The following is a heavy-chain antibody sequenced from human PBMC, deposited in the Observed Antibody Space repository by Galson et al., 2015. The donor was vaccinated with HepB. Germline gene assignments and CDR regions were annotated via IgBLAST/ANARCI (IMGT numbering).Heavy chain of an antibody. D-gene: IGHD6-19*01. Sequence: SVKVSCKASGYTFTSYAMHWVRQAPGQRLEWMGWINAGNGNTKYSQKFQGRVTITRDTSASTAYMELSSLRSEDTAVYYCARGPWGWYPEYFQHWGQGTLVTVSS. CDR1: GYTFTSYA. V-gene: IGHV1-3*01. CDR2: INAGNGNT. CDR3: ARGPWGWYPEYFQH. J-gene: IGHJ1*01.